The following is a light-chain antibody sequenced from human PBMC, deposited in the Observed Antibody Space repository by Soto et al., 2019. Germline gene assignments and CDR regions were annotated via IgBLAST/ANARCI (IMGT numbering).Light chain of an antibody. CDR1: SSDVGGYNY. Sequence: QSALTQPASVSGSPGQSITISCTGTSSDVGGYNYVSWYQQHTGKAPKLMIYNVRNRPSGVSNRFSGSKSGNTASLTISGLQAEDEAVYYCSADTSSRTRVFGTGTKLTVL. V-gene: IGLV2-14*01. J-gene: IGLJ1*01. CDR3: SADTSSRTRV. CDR2: NVR.